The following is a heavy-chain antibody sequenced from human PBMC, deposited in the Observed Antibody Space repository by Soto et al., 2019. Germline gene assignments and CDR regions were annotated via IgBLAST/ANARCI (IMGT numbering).Heavy chain of an antibody. CDR2: IYYSGST. J-gene: IGHJ5*02. D-gene: IGHD2-2*01. V-gene: IGHV4-30-4*01. CDR1: GGSISSGDYY. CDR3: ARVLPENWFDP. Sequence: PSETLSLTXTVSGGSISSGDYYWSWIRQPPGKGLEWIGYIYYSGSTYYNPSPKSRVTISVDASKNQFSLKLRSVTAADTAVYYCARVLPENWFDPWGQGTLVTVSS.